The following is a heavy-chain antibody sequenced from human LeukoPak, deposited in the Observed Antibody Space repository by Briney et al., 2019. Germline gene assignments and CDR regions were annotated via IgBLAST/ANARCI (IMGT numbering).Heavy chain of an antibody. V-gene: IGHV4-39*01. CDR1: GGSISSSSYY. J-gene: IGHJ4*02. CDR2: IYYSGST. Sequence: PSETLSLTCTVSGGSISSSSYYWGWIRQPPGKGLEWIGSIYYSGSTYYTPSLKSRVTISVDTSKNQFSLKLSSVTAADTAVYYCARAHYDILTGYFYYFDYWGQGTLVTVSS. CDR3: ARAHYDILTGYFYYFDY. D-gene: IGHD3-9*01.